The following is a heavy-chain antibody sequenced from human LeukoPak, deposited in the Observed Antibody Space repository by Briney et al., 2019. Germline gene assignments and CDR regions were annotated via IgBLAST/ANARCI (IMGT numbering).Heavy chain of an antibody. CDR1: AVTFSNNA. CDR2: IWYDGSNE. V-gene: IGHV3-33*01. CDR3: ARGERVNLWIFEGYDY. Sequence: GRALRLSCAASAVTFSNNAMHWVRRAPGEGLERVGMIWYDGSNENYADSVRGRFTISRDNVKNTLYLQMSSLRAEDTAVYYCARGERVNLWIFEGYDYWGRGTLVTVSS. J-gene: IGHJ4*02. D-gene: IGHD3-3*01.